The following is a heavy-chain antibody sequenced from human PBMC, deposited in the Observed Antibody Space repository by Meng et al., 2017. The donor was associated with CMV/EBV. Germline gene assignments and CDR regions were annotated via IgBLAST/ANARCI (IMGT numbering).Heavy chain of an antibody. J-gene: IGHJ4*02. Sequence: QLHLVQSVDVVKKPVTSIKVTCKATGGTFSSYAISWVRQAPGQGLEWMGGIIPIFGTANYAQKFKGRVTITADKSTSTAYMELSSLRSEDTAVYYCASAPTYNYYDSSGYFGYWGQGTLVTVSS. CDR1: GGTFSSYA. CDR2: IIPIFGTA. D-gene: IGHD3-22*01. CDR3: ASAPTYNYYDSSGYFGY. V-gene: IGHV1-69*06.